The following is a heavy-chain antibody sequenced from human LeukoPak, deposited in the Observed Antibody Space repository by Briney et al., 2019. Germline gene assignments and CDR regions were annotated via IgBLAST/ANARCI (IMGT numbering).Heavy chain of an antibody. CDR3: AKGVRGPRDAFDI. J-gene: IGHJ3*02. CDR1: GFTFSTYA. V-gene: IGHV3-23*01. CDR2: ISGSGGST. Sequence: GGSLRLSCAASGFTFSTYAMSWVRQSPGKGLEWGSVISGSGGSTYYADSVKGRFTISRDNSKNTVYLQMNSLRAEDTAVYYCAKGVRGPRDAFDIWGQGTMVTVSS.